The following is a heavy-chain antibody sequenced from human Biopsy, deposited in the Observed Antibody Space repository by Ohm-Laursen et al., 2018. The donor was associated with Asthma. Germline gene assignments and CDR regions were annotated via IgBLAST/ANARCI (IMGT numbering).Heavy chain of an antibody. CDR1: GDSIDSGDYS. CDR3: ARGWNCGGDCYSLDS. Sequence: TLSLTCAVPGDSIDSGDYSWTWIRQSPGVGLEWIGYIHRNGETYYNPTLKNRVTISIDRAMNQFSLRLSSVTAADTAVYYCARGWNCGGDCYSLDSWGQGTLVTVSS. V-gene: IGHV4-30-2*06. CDR2: IHRNGET. J-gene: IGHJ4*02. D-gene: IGHD2-21*02.